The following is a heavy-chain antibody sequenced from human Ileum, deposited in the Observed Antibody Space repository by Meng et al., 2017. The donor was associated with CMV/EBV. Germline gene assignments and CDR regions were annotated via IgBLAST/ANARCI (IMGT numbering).Heavy chain of an antibody. J-gene: IGHJ4*02. CDR1: VFSLSTSGVG. Sequence: TCTFSVFSLSTSGVGVGWIRQPPGKALEWLALIYWNDDKRYSPSLKSRLTITKDTSKNQVVLTMTNMDPVDTATYYCAHLDYSNLFDYWGQGTLVTVSS. D-gene: IGHD4-11*01. V-gene: IGHV2-5*01. CDR2: IYWNDDK. CDR3: AHLDYSNLFDY.